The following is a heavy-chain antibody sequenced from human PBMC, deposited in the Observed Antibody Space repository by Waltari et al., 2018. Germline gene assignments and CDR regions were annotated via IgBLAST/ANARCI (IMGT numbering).Heavy chain of an antibody. CDR1: GFTFSSYG. CDR3: AKDANYGDQGLHGY. D-gene: IGHD4-17*01. V-gene: IGHV3-30*18. J-gene: IGHJ4*02. Sequence: QVQLVESGGGVVQPGRSLRLSCAASGFTFSSYGMHWVRQAPGKGLEWVAVISNDGMNKYEADSLKGRFTSSRDNSKNTLYLQMNSLRAEDAAVYYCAKDANYGDQGLHGYWGQGTLVTVSS. CDR2: ISNDGMNK.